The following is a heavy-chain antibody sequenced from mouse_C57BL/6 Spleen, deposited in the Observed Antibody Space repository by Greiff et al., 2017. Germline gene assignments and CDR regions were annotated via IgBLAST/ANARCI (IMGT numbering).Heavy chain of an antibody. CDR2: INPSTGGT. CDR3: ASTSTTWDVDV. V-gene: IGHV1-42*01. Sequence: VQLKESGPELVKPGASVKLSCKASGYSFTGYYMNWVKQSPEQSLEWIGEINPSTGGTTYNQKFKAKATMTVDKSSSTAYMQLRSLPSEDSAVYYYASTSTTWDVDVWGKGTTVTVSS. D-gene: IGHD2-10*02. J-gene: IGHJ1*03. CDR1: GYSFTGYY.